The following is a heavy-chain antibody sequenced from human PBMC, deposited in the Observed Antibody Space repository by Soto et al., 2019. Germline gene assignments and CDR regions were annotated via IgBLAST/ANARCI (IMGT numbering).Heavy chain of an antibody. CDR1: GYTFTSYD. CDR2: MNPNSGNT. J-gene: IGHJ6*02. CDR3: AVNVASSSRSRWSYYYYGMDV. V-gene: IGHV1-8*01. Sequence: ASVKVSCKASGYTFTSYDINWVRQATGQGLEWMGWMNPNSGNTGYAQKFQGRVTMTRNTSISTAYMELSSLRSEDTAVYYCAVNVASSSRSRWSYYYYGMDVWGQGPTVTVSS. D-gene: IGHD6-13*01.